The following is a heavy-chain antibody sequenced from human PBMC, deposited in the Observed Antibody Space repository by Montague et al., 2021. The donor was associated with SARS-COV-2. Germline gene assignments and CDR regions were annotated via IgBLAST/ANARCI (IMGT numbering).Heavy chain of an antibody. Sequence: SETLSLTCTVSGGSISSSSYYWGWIRQPPGKGLEWIGSIYYSGSTYYNPSLKSRVTISVATSKNQFSLKLSSVTAADTAVYYCARFPTSYYYDSKAAPATPDASDIWGQGTMVTVSS. CDR3: ARFPTSYYYDSKAAPATPDASDI. J-gene: IGHJ3*02. D-gene: IGHD3-22*01. CDR1: GGSISSSSYY. V-gene: IGHV4-39*01. CDR2: IYYSGST.